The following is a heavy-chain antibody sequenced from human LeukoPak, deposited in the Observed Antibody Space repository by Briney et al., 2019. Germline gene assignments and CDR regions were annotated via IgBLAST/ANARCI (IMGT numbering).Heavy chain of an antibody. CDR1: GFTFSSYS. Sequence: GGSLRLSCAASGFTFSSYSMNWVRQAPGKGLEWVSSISSSSSYIYYADSVKGRFTIPRDNAKNSLYLQMNSLRAEDTAVYYCASDPIAAAANYYYYYGMDVWGQGTSVTVSS. D-gene: IGHD6-13*01. V-gene: IGHV3-21*01. CDR3: ASDPIAAAANYYYYYGMDV. J-gene: IGHJ6*02. CDR2: ISSSSSYI.